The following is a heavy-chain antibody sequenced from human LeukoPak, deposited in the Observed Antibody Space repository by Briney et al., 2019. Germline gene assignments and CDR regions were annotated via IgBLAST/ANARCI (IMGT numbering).Heavy chain of an antibody. J-gene: IGHJ4*02. CDR1: GFTFSSCA. Sequence: GGSLRLSCAASGFTFSSCAMSWVRQAPGKGLEWVSVLYSGGYTSYADSVKGRFTISRDNSKNTLYLQMNNLSAEGTALYYCARGSHITAAGILDYWGQGTLVTVSS. D-gene: IGHD6-13*01. CDR2: LYSGGYT. V-gene: IGHV3-23*03. CDR3: ARGSHITAAGILDY.